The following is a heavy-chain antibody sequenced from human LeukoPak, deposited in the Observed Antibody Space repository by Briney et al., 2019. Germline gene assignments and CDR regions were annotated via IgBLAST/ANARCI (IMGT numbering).Heavy chain of an antibody. Sequence: SETLSLTCTVSGGSISSSSYSWGWIRQPPGKGLEWIGNIYYTGSTYYNPSLKSRFTISVDTSKNQFSLKLSSVTAADTAVYYCARVPVNIWENWFDPWGQGTLVTVSS. D-gene: IGHD1-26*01. V-gene: IGHV4-39*07. CDR1: GGSISSSSYS. J-gene: IGHJ5*02. CDR3: ARVPVNIWENWFDP. CDR2: IYYTGST.